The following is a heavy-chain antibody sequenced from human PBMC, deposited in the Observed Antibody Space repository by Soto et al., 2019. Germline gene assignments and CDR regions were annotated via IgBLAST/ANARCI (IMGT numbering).Heavy chain of an antibody. CDR3: AKGEGYCGTSGCFGYFAY. CDR2: VMGGGGGT. Sequence: EVQLLESGGGLVQPGGTLRLSCAASGFTFSGHTMSWVRQGPGKGLEWVSGVMGGGGGTYYADSVKGRFTISRDNSKNTRYLQMDSLRAEDTAVYYCAKGEGYCGTSGCFGYFAYWGQGTLVTVSS. D-gene: IGHD2-2*01. V-gene: IGHV3-23*01. J-gene: IGHJ4*02. CDR1: GFTFSGHT.